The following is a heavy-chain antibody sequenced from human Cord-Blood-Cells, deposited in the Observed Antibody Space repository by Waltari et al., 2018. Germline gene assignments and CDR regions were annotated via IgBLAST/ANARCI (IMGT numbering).Heavy chain of an antibody. Sequence: QVQLQESGPGLVKPSETLSLTCTVSGGSISSYYWSWIRQPAGKGLEWIGRIYTRGSTNYNPSLKSRVTMSVDTSKNQFSLKLSSVTAADTAVYYCARDARTCSSTSCYTYYFDYWGQGTLVTVSS. CDR3: ARDARTCSSTSCYTYYFDY. V-gene: IGHV4-4*07. CDR1: GGSISSYY. J-gene: IGHJ4*02. CDR2: IYTRGST. D-gene: IGHD2-2*02.